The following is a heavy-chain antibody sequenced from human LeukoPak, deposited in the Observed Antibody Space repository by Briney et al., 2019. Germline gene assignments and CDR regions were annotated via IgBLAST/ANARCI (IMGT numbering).Heavy chain of an antibody. CDR3: ARVSRFYRGVPPGGMDV. CDR1: GGSISTGDYY. Sequence: SQTLSLTCTVSGGSISTGDYYWSWIRQPPGKGLEWIGYIYYSGTTYFNPSLKSRVTMSVDTSKKHFSLKLSSVTAAGTAVYYCARVSRFYRGVPPGGMDVWGQGTTVTVSS. J-gene: IGHJ6*02. CDR2: IYYSGTT. D-gene: IGHD3-10*01. V-gene: IGHV4-30-4*01.